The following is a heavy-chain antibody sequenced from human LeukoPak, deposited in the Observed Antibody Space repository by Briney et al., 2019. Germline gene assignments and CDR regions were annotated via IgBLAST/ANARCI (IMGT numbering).Heavy chain of an antibody. CDR3: ARAVYYYGSGTYYYYMDV. V-gene: IGHV4-61*02. CDR1: GGSISSGSYY. J-gene: IGHJ6*03. D-gene: IGHD3-10*01. Sequence: PSETLSLTCTVSGGSISSGSYYWSWIRQPAGKGLEWIGRIYTSGSTNYNPSLKSRVTISVDTSKNQFSLKLSSVTAADMAVYYCARAVYYYGSGTYYYYMDVWGKGTTVTISS. CDR2: IYTSGST.